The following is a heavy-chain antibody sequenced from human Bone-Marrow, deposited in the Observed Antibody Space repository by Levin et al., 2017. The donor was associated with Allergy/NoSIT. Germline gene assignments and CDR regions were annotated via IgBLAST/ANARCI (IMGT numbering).Heavy chain of an antibody. J-gene: IGHJ6*02. Sequence: GGSLRLSCVASGFNVSTYSMYWVRQAPGKGLEWVSSITSRSTYIHYADSVQGRFTISRDNSKNSLYLQMESLRAEDTALFYCARGAAVPGSPRGGMDVWGQGTTVTVSS. V-gene: IGHV3-21*01. CDR1: GFNVSTYS. CDR2: ITSRSTYI. D-gene: IGHD6-19*01. CDR3: ARGAAVPGSPRGGMDV.